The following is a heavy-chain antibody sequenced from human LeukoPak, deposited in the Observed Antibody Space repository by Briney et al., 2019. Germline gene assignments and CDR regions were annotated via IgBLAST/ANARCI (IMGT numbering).Heavy chain of an antibody. D-gene: IGHD2-21*02. V-gene: IGHV3-7*01. Sequence: GGSLRLSCEASGFVFKNYWMSWVRQAPGKGLEWLANINYDGSEKYHVDSVKGRFTISRDNAKNSLYLQMNSLRVDDTAVYYCGKSEVTIPDSHWGQGTPVTVSS. CDR2: INYDGSEK. CDR3: GKSEVTIPDSH. CDR1: GFVFKNYW. J-gene: IGHJ4*02.